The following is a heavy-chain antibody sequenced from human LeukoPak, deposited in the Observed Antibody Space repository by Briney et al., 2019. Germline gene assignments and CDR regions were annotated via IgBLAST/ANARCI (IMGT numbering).Heavy chain of an antibody. CDR1: GFTFSGSA. CDR3: TGSRDGYKFDY. D-gene: IGHD5-24*01. Sequence: GGSLRLSCAASGFTFSGSAVQWVRQASGKGLEWVGRIRNKAHSYATVYAASVKGRFTISRDDSNNTAYLQMNSLKTEDTAVYYCTGSRDGYKFDYWGQGTLVTVSS. V-gene: IGHV3-73*01. J-gene: IGHJ4*02. CDR2: IRNKAHSYAT.